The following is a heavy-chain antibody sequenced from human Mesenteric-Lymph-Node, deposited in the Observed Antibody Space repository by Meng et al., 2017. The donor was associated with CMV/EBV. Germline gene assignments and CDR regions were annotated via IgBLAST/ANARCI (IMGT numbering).Heavy chain of an antibody. CDR1: GFTLSTHS. D-gene: IGHD2-2*01. Sequence: GESLKISCAASGFTLSTHSRNWVRQAPGKGLVWVSRISTDGTITRYADSVQGRFTISRDNAKNTLYLQMNTLTAEDTAVYFCVRTLNACSGASCYGNWGQGTLVTVSS. J-gene: IGHJ4*02. CDR2: ISTDGTIT. CDR3: VRTLNACSGASCYGN. V-gene: IGHV3-74*01.